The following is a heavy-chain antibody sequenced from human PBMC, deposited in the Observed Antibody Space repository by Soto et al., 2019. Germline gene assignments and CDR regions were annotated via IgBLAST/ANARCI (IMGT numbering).Heavy chain of an antibody. D-gene: IGHD2-2*01. CDR3: AKRGVVPAAWGYYYGMDV. CDR1: GVTFISYA. Sequence: WGSLRLSCAASGVTFISYAIICIRQAPVKWREWVSAISGSGGSTYYADSVKGRFTISRDNSKNTLYLQMNSLRAEDTAVYYCAKRGVVPAAWGYYYGMDVWGQGTTVTVSS. V-gene: IGHV3-23*01. CDR2: ISGSGGST. J-gene: IGHJ6*02.